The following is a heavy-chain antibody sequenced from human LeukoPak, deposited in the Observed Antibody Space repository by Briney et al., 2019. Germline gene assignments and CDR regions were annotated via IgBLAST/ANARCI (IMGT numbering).Heavy chain of an antibody. CDR1: GYTFTSYG. Sequence: ASVKVSCKASGYTFTSYGISWVRQAPGQGLEWMGRISAYNGNTNYAQKLQGRVTMTTDTSTSTAYMELRSLRSDDTAVYYCARVNGCSGGSCGWFDPWGQGTLVTVSS. CDR3: ARVNGCSGGSCGWFDP. J-gene: IGHJ5*02. D-gene: IGHD2-15*01. V-gene: IGHV1-18*01. CDR2: ISAYNGNT.